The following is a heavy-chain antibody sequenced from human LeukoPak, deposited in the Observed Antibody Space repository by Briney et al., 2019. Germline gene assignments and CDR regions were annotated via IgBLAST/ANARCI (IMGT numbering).Heavy chain of an antibody. Sequence: SETLSLTCAVYGGSCDDYYCSWLRQLPGKGLEWIGEIHPSGIFYYNSSLLSRVTISIDTSKSQFSLRLTSVTAADTAFYYCARGRDRSKAGDHWGQGSLVTVSS. J-gene: IGHJ4*02. CDR2: IHPSGIF. V-gene: IGHV4-34*01. D-gene: IGHD5-24*01. CDR1: GGSCDDYY. CDR3: ARGRDRSKAGDH.